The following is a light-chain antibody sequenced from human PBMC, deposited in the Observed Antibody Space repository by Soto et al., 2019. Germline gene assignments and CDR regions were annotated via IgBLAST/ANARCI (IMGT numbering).Light chain of an antibody. CDR3: EAWDDSLSGYV. CDR2: RNN. CDR1: SSNIGSNY. J-gene: IGLJ1*01. Sequence: QSVLTQPPSASGTPGQRVTISCSGSSSNIGSNYVYWYQQLPGTAPKLLIYRNNQRPSGVPDRFSGSKSSTSASLAISGLRSEDEADYYCEAWDDSLSGYVFATGTKVTVL. V-gene: IGLV1-47*01.